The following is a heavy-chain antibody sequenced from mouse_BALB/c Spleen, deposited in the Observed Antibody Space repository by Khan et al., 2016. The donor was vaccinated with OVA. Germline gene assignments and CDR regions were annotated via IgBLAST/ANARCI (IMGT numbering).Heavy chain of an antibody. J-gene: IGHJ1*01. CDR2: IFYSGSI. D-gene: IGHD2-2*01. CDR3: ARDSGFWYFDV. CDR1: GISITTGNYR. Sequence: EVQLQESGPGLVKPSQTVSLTCTVTGISITTGNYRWSWIRQFPGNKLEWMGFIFYSGSITYNPSLTSRTTITRDTSKNQFFLEMNSVTAEDTATYYCARDSGFWYFDVWGAGTTVTVSS. V-gene: IGHV3-5*02.